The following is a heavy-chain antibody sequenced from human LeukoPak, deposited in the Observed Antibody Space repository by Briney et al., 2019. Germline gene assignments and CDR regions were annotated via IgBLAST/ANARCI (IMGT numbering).Heavy chain of an antibody. D-gene: IGHD3-3*01. V-gene: IGHV3-30-3*01. CDR3: ARGWDFWSGYYPAYFDY. Sequence: GRSLRLSCAASGFTFSSYAMHWVRQAPGKGLEWVAVISYDGSNKYYADSVKGRFTISRDNSKNTLYLQMNSLRAEDTAVYYCARGWDFWSGYYPAYFDYWGQGTLVTVSS. CDR1: GFTFSSYA. J-gene: IGHJ4*02. CDR2: ISYDGSNK.